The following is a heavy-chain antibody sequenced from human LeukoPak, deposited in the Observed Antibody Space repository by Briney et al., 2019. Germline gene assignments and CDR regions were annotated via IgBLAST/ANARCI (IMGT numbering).Heavy chain of an antibody. D-gene: IGHD3-10*01. Sequence: SETLSLTCTVSGDSISSGDYYWSWIRQPAGKGLEWIGRISSSGSTNYNPSLKSRVTISVDTSKNQFSLKLNFVTAADTAVYYCARKGRGPYGSVNGYFDYWGQGTLVTVSS. J-gene: IGHJ4*02. CDR3: ARKGRGPYGSVNGYFDY. V-gene: IGHV4-61*02. CDR2: ISSSGST. CDR1: GDSISSGDYY.